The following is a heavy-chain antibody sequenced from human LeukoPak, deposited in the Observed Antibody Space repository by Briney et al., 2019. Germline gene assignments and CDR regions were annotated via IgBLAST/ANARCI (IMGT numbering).Heavy chain of an antibody. CDR2: ISSSSSYI. CDR1: GFTFSSYS. V-gene: IGHV3-21*01. CDR3: ARVGSGWYFDY. D-gene: IGHD6-19*01. J-gene: IGHJ4*02. Sequence: GGSLRLSCAASGFTFSSYSMNWVRQAPGKGLEWVSSISSSSSYIYYADSVKGRFTISRDNAKNSLYLQMNGLRAEDTAVYYCARVGSGWYFDYWGQGTLVTVSS.